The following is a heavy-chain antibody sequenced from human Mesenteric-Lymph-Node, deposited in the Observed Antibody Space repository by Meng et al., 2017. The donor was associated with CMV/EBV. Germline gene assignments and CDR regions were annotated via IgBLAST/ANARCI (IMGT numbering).Heavy chain of an antibody. J-gene: IGHJ6*02. D-gene: IGHD2-21*01. Sequence: SETLSLTCTVSGDSISSGWYWGWIRQPPTKGLEWIASIHHSGSTYYNPSLKSRVSMSVDTSKNQFTLKLRSVTAADTALYYCARDEYWLSDIVVMPFATYYYGLDVWGQGTTVTVSS. CDR2: IHHSGST. CDR1: GDSISSGWY. CDR3: ARDEYWLSDIVVMPFATYYYGLDV. V-gene: IGHV4-38-2*02.